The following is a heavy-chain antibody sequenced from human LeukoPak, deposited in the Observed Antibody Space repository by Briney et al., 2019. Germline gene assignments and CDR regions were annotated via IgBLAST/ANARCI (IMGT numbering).Heavy chain of an antibody. CDR2: MSNSGSST. Sequence: PGGSLRLSCAVSGFSLTNYTTYWACHAPGKGLEWVSAMSNSGSSTYYSDSVKVRFTIDRDNSKNSLYLQMNSLRAEAVYLYESAVDPGDSFDSGSQGTLVTVSS. CDR1: GFSLTNYT. D-gene: IGHD3-22*01. CDR3: AVDPGDSFDS. J-gene: IGHJ4*02. V-gene: IGHV3-23*01.